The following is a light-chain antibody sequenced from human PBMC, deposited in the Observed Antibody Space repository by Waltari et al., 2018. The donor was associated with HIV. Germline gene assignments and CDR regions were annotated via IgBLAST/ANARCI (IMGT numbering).Light chain of an antibody. J-gene: IGLJ3*02. CDR3: AAWDASLSGNWV. CDR2: SNN. V-gene: IGLV1-47*01. CDR1: SSNIGSTY. Sequence: QSVLTQPPSASGTPGQRVTISCSGSSSNIGSTYVYWYQQLPGTTPKPLIYSNNRRPSGCPDRFAGSKSGTSASLASSGLRSEDEADYYCAAWDASLSGNWVFGGGTKLTVL.